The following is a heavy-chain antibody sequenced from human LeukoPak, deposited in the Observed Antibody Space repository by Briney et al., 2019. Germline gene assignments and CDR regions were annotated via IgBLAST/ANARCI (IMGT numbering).Heavy chain of an antibody. CDR1: GYTFTSYY. J-gene: IGHJ4*02. Sequence: ASVTVSCKASGYTFTSYYMHWVRQAPGQGLEWMGIINPSGGSTSYAQKFQGRVTMTRDTSMSTVYMELSSLRSEDTAVYYCASAPRYDIRGFDYWGQGTLVTVSS. CDR3: ASAPRYDIRGFDY. CDR2: INPSGGST. D-gene: IGHD3-9*01. V-gene: IGHV1-46*01.